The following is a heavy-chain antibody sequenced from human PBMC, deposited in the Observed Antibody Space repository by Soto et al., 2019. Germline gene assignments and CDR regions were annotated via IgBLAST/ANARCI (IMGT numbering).Heavy chain of an antibody. D-gene: IGHD6-13*01. Sequence: SVKVSCKASGGTFSSYAISWVRQAPGQGLEWMGGIIPIFGTANYAQKFQGRVTITADESTSTAYMELSSLRSEDTAVYYCARGGIAAQVRLDYYYYGMDVWGQGTMVTVSS. CDR2: IIPIFGTA. CDR1: GGTFSSYA. CDR3: ARGGIAAQVRLDYYYYGMDV. J-gene: IGHJ6*02. V-gene: IGHV1-69*13.